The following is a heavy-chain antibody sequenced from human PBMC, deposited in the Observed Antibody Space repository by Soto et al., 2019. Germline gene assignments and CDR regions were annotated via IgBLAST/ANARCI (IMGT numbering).Heavy chain of an antibody. Sequence: QVQLVQSGAEAKKPGASVKVSCKASGYTFTIYAMHWVRQAPGQRLEWMGWINAGNGNTKYSQKFQGRVTITRDTPASTAYLKLSTLRPEHTAVYCRATSMVMVTALEYGAPGTLVTVYS. CDR1: GYTFTIYA. CDR2: INAGNGNT. V-gene: IGHV1-3*01. J-gene: IGHJ4*02. CDR3: ATSMVMVTALEY. D-gene: IGHD2-21*02.